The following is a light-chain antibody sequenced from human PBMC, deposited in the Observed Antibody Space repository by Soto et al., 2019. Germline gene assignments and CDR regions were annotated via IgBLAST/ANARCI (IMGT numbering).Light chain of an antibody. CDR2: NND. V-gene: IGLV1-44*01. J-gene: IGLJ3*02. CDR1: SSNIGSNI. CDR3: SAWDASLSAIL. Sequence: QSVLSPPPSASGTPGQTVTISCSGRSSNIGSNIVNWYQQLPGTAPKLLIYNNDHRPSGVADRFSGSKSGTSASLAISGLQFEDEADYYCSAWDASLSAILFGGGTQLTVL.